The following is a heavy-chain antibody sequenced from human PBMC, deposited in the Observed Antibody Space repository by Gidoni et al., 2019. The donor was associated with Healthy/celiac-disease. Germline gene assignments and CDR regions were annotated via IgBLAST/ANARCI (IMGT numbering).Heavy chain of an antibody. CDR2: IIPIFGTA. CDR3: AREGGGSYYGGYFDY. J-gene: IGHJ4*02. D-gene: IGHD1-26*01. Sequence: QVQLVQSGAEVKKPGSSVKVSCKASGGTFRRYAISWLLQAPGQGLEWMGGIIPIFGTANYDQKFQGRVTITADDSTSTAYMELSSLRSEDTAVYYCAREGGGSYYGGYFDYWGQGTLVTVSS. V-gene: IGHV1-69*01. CDR1: GGTFRRYA.